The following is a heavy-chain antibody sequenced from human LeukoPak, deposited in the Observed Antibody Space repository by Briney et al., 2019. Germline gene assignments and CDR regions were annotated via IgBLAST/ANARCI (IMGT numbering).Heavy chain of an antibody. Sequence: PVKVSCKASGGTFSSYAISWVRQAPGQGLEWMGRIIPIFGTANYAQKFQGRVTITTDESTSTAYMELSSLRSEDTAVYYCASPSGVAAAGTWYFDYWGQGTLVTVSS. J-gene: IGHJ4*02. CDR1: GGTFSSYA. D-gene: IGHD6-13*01. CDR3: ASPSGVAAAGTWYFDY. CDR2: IIPIFGTA. V-gene: IGHV1-69*05.